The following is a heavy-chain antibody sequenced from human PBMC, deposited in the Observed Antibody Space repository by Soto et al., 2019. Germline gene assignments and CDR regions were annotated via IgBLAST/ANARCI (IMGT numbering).Heavy chain of an antibody. J-gene: IGHJ5*02. Sequence: GASVKVSCKASGYTFTSYGISWVRQAPGQGLEWMGWISAYNGNTNYAQKLQGRVTMTTDTSTSTAYMELRSLRSDDTAVCYCARGIRQGCSSTSCYVLFWFDPWGQGTLVTVS. CDR3: ARGIRQGCSSTSCYVLFWFDP. CDR2: ISAYNGNT. V-gene: IGHV1-18*01. D-gene: IGHD2-2*01. CDR1: GYTFTSYG.